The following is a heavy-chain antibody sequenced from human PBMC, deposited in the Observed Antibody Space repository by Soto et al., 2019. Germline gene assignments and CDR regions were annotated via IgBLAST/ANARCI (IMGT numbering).Heavy chain of an antibody. CDR1: GCSFTSYW. CDR2: IYPGDSDT. V-gene: IGHV5-51*01. CDR3: ARQWVSGWPYYYSYYGMDV. J-gene: IGHJ6*02. D-gene: IGHD6-19*01. Sequence: ESPKISCKGSGCSFTSYWIGRVRQLPGKGLEWMGLIYPGDSDTRYSPSFQGQVTISADKSITTAYLQWSSLKASDPAMYYCARQWVSGWPYYYSYYGMDVWGQGTTVTVSS.